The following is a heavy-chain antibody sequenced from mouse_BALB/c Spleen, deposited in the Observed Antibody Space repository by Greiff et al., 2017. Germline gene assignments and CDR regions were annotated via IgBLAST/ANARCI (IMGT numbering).Heavy chain of an antibody. CDR3: ARRYGNYDAMDY. CDR2: ISSGGGST. J-gene: IGHJ4*01. D-gene: IGHD2-10*02. CDR1: GFAFSSYD. V-gene: IGHV5-12-1*01. Sequence: EVMLVESGGGLVKPGGSLKLSCAASGFAFSSYDMSWVRQTPEKRLEWVAYISSGGGSTYYPDTVKGRFTISRDNAKNTLYLQMSSLKSEDTAMYYCARRYGNYDAMDYWGQGTSVTVSS.